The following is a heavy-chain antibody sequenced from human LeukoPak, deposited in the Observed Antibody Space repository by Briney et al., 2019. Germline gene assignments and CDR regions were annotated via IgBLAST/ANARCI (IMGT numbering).Heavy chain of an antibody. Sequence: ASVKVSCKASGYTFTGYYMHWVRQAPGQGLEWMGWINPNSGGTNYAQKFQGRVTMTRDTSISTAYMELSRLRSDDTAVYYCARTEWELRGAFDYWGQGTLVTVYS. D-gene: IGHD1-26*01. V-gene: IGHV1-2*02. J-gene: IGHJ4*02. CDR3: ARTEWELRGAFDY. CDR2: INPNSGGT. CDR1: GYTFTGYY.